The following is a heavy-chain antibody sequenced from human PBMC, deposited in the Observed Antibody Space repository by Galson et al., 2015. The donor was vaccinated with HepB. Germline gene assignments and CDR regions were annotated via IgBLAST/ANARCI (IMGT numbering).Heavy chain of an antibody. D-gene: IGHD6-19*01. J-gene: IGHJ5*01. Sequence: SLRLSCAASGFTLRSYWMTWVRQAPGKALEWVANTSQDGSEKDFVDSARGRFTISRDNAKNSLYLQMSSLRDEDTAVYYCARGQWTFDSWGQGTLVTVSS. CDR3: ARGQWTFDS. CDR2: TSQDGSEK. CDR1: GFTLRSYW. V-gene: IGHV3-7*01.